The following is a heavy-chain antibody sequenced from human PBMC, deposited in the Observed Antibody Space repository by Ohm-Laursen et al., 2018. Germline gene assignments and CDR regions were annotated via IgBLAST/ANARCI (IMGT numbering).Heavy chain of an antibody. Sequence: GSLRLSCTASGFTFSSYGMHWVRQAPGKGLEWVANIRKDGGETYYVDSVKGRFTISRDNAKNSLYLQINSLKGEDTAVYFCARDPTFHAFDIWGQGTMVTVSS. V-gene: IGHV3-7*01. CDR3: ARDPTFHAFDI. CDR2: IRKDGGET. J-gene: IGHJ3*02. CDR1: GFTFSSYG. D-gene: IGHD2/OR15-2a*01.